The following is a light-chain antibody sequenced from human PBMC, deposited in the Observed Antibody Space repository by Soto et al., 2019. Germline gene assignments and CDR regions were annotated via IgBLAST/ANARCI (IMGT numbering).Light chain of an antibody. CDR3: QQDNNWPPGGT. V-gene: IGKV3D-15*01. CDR2: DAS. Sequence: EIVMTQSPATLSVSPGERATLSCRASQSVSSNLAWYQQKPGQAPRLLIYDASTRATGIPARFSGSGSGTEFTLTISSLQSEDFAAYYCQQDNNWPPGGTFGQGTKLEIK. J-gene: IGKJ2*02. CDR1: QSVSSN.